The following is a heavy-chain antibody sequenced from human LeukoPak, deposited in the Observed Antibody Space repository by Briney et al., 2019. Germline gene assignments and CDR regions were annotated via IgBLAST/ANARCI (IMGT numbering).Heavy chain of an antibody. Sequence: GASVKVPCKASGYIFTNYGISWVRQAPGQGLEWMGWIGPYNGYTNYAQKLQGRVTLTTDTSTSTAYMDLRSLRSDDTAVYYCVREKYCSGDTCYSGAIDSWGQGTLVTVSS. D-gene: IGHD2-15*01. J-gene: IGHJ4*02. CDR1: GYIFTNYG. CDR2: IGPYNGYT. CDR3: VREKYCSGDTCYSGAIDS. V-gene: IGHV1-18*01.